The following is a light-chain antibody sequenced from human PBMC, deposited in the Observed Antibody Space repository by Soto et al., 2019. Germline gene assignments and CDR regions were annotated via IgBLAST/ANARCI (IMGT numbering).Light chain of an antibody. CDR3: QQYNSWPLT. Sequence: EIVMTQSPATLSVSPGERATLSCRSSQTIRNNLAWYQQKPGQAPRLLIYVASTRATDIPARFSGSVSGTDFTRTISILQSEYFAFYYCQQYNSWPLTFGVGTNVEIK. CDR2: VAS. CDR1: QTIRNN. V-gene: IGKV3-15*01. J-gene: IGKJ4*01.